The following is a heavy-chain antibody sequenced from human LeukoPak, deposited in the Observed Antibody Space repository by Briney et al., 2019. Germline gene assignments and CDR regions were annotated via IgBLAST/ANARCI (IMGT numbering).Heavy chain of an antibody. CDR1: GITLSSYW. D-gene: IGHD1-26*01. J-gene: IGHJ4*02. CDR2: ISSSSSTI. V-gene: IGHV3-48*01. CDR3: ARDLSGGGSYRHFDY. Sequence: GGSLRLSCAASGITLSSYWMSWVRQAPGKGLEWVSYISSSSSTIYYADSVKGRFTISRDNAKNSLYLQMNSLRAEDTAVYYCARDLSGGGSYRHFDYWGQGTLVTVSS.